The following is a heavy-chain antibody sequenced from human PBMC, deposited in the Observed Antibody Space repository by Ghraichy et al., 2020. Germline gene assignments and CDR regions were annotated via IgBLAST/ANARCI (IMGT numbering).Heavy chain of an antibody. CDR2: ISYDGSNK. J-gene: IGHJ4*02. D-gene: IGHD2-8*01. Sequence: GGSLRLSCAASGFTFSSYGMHWVRQAPGKGLEWVAVISYDGSNKYYAESVKGRFTISRDNSKNTLYLQMNSLRAEDTAVYYCAKDYCTNGVCYHFDYWGQGTLVTVSS. V-gene: IGHV3-30*18. CDR1: GFTFSSYG. CDR3: AKDYCTNGVCYHFDY.